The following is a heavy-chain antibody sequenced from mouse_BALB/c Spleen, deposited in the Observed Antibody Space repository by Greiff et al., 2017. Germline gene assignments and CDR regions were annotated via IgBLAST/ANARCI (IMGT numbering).Heavy chain of an antibody. D-gene: IGHD2-14*01. J-gene: IGHJ4*01. CDR3: ARHRYDVAMDY. V-gene: IGHV5-6-3*01. CDR2: INSNGGST. Sequence: EVQVVESGGGLVQPGGSLKLSCAASGFTFSSYGMSWVRQTPDKRLELVATINSNGGSTYYPDSVKGRFTISRDNAKNTLYLQMSSLKSEDTAMYYCARHRYDVAMDYWGQGTSVTVSS. CDR1: GFTFSSYG.